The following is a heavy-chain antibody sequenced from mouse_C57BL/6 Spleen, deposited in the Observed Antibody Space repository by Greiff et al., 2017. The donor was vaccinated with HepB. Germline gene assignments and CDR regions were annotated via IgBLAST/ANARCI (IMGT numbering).Heavy chain of an antibody. Sequence: VQRVESGPELVKPGASVKISCKASGYAFSSSWMNWVKQRPGKGLEWIGRIYPGDGDTNYNGKFKGKATLTADKSSSTAYMQLSSLTSEDSAVYFCARLFEGYFDYWGQGTTLTVSS. CDR2: IYPGDGDT. J-gene: IGHJ2*01. V-gene: IGHV1-82*01. CDR3: ARLFEGYFDY. CDR1: GYAFSSSW.